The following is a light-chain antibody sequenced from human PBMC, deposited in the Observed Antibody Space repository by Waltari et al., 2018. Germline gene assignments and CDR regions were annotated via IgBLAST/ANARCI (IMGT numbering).Light chain of an antibody. CDR3: SSYAGSSKGV. J-gene: IGLJ2*01. CDR1: SSDVWTYKR. Sequence: QSPLTQPAPVSGSPAQSTTISCTGTSSDVWTYKRVSWYQQHPGQAPKLMIYAVSKRPSGVSDRFSGSKSGDMASLTISGLQPEDEAEYFCSSYAGSSKGVFGGGTKVTVL. V-gene: IGLV2-23*02. CDR2: AVS.